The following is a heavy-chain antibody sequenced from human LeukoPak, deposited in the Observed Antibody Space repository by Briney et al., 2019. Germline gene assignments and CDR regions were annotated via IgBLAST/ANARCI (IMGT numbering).Heavy chain of an antibody. D-gene: IGHD3-10*01. CDR2: IYTTGFT. CDR1: TDSIGNYY. CDR3: ATILIRGLTDMDV. V-gene: IGHV4-4*07. J-gene: IGHJ6*03. Sequence: SETLSLTCTLFTDSIGNYYWSWLRQPAGKGLEWIGRIYTTGFTDYNPSLKSRVTMSIDTSKNQFSLEKSSVTAADTAVYYCATILIRGLTDMDVWGEGTTVTVSS.